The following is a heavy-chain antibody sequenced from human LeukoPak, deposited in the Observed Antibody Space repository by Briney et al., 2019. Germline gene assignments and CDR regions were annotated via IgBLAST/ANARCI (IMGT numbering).Heavy chain of an antibody. D-gene: IGHD3-9*01. J-gene: IGHJ4*02. V-gene: IGHV3-23*01. Sequence: PGTSLRLSCVASGFTFTNYAMSWVRQAPGKGLEWVSAITGSDGSSYYADSVKGRFTISRDNSKNTLSLQVNSLRAEDTAVYYCAKWGDYDILTGYYVPDYWGQGTLVTVSS. CDR3: AKWGDYDILTGYYVPDY. CDR1: GFTFTNYA. CDR2: ITGSDGSS.